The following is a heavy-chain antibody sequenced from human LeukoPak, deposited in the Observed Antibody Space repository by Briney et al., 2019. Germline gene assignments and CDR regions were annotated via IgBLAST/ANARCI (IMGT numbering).Heavy chain of an antibody. CDR2: INPSGGST. Sequence: ASVMVSCKASGYTFTSYYMHWVRQAPGQGLEWMGIINPSGGSTSYAQKFQGRVTMTRDTSITTAYMELSRLTSDDTAVYYCARGSNWGWNWFDPWGQGTLVTVSS. CDR3: ARGSNWGWNWFDP. CDR1: GYTFTSYY. V-gene: IGHV1-46*01. D-gene: IGHD7-27*01. J-gene: IGHJ5*02.